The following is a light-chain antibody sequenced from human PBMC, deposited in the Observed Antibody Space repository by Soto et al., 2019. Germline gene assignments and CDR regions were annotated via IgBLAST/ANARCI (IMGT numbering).Light chain of an antibody. J-gene: IGLJ1*01. CDR2: EVS. V-gene: IGLV2-11*01. CDR3: CSYAGSYSYV. CDR1: SSDVGGYNY. Sequence: QSALTQPRSVSGSPGQSLTISCTGPSSDVGGYNYVSWYQEQPGKAPKLMIYEVSKRPSGVPDRFSGSKSGNTASLTISGLQADDEADYYCCSYAGSYSYVFGTGTKLTVL.